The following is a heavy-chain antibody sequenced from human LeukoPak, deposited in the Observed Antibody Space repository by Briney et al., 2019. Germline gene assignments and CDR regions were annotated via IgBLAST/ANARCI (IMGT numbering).Heavy chain of an antibody. Sequence: GGSLRLSCAASGFIFSSYSTNWVRQSPGKGLEWVSSITSSSTFIYYADSVKGRFTVSRDNAKNSLYLQMNSLRVEDTAVYYCARSDGRQNYDSYYYYMDVWGKGTTVTVSS. CDR2: ITSSSTFI. V-gene: IGHV3-21*01. D-gene: IGHD1-7*01. CDR3: ARSDGRQNYDSYYYYMDV. CDR1: GFIFSSYS. J-gene: IGHJ6*03.